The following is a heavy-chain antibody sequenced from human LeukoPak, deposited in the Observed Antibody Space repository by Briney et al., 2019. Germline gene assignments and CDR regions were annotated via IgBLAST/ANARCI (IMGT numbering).Heavy chain of an antibody. J-gene: IGHJ4*02. D-gene: IGHD2-2*01. CDR3: ARLQNSRFTSPVTF. Sequence: GESLQISCKGSGYLFSNYWIGCVRQMPGKGVEWMGIIYPGDSDTRYSPSFQGQVTISADKSISTAYLQWSSLKASDTAIYFCARLQNSRFTSPVTFWGQGTLVTVSS. CDR1: GYLFSNYW. CDR2: IYPGDSDT. V-gene: IGHV5-51*01.